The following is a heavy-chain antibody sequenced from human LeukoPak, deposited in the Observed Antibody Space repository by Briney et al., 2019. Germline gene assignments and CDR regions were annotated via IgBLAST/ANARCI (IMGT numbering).Heavy chain of an antibody. V-gene: IGHV1-18*01. CDR1: GYTFTSYG. CDR2: ISAYNGNT. CDR3: ARVLWLRSSSGYYLLHAFDI. Sequence: GASVKVSCKASGYTFTSYGISWVRQAPGQGLEWMGWISAYNGNTNYAQKLQGRVTMTTDTSTSTAYMELRSLRSDDTAVYYCARVLWLRSSSGYYLLHAFDIWGQGTMVTVSS. J-gene: IGHJ3*02. D-gene: IGHD3-22*01.